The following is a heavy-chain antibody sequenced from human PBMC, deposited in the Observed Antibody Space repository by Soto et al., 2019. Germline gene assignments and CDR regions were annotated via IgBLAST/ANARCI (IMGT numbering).Heavy chain of an antibody. D-gene: IGHD2-2*01. CDR2: ISYDGSNK. Sequence: PGGSLRLSCAASGFTFSSYGMHWVRQAPGKGLEWVAVISYDGSNKYYADSVKGRFTISRDNSKNTLYLQMNSLRAEDTAVYYCAKDFHSFPFVVLPALDYWGQGTLVTVSS. J-gene: IGHJ4*02. CDR1: GFTFSSYG. CDR3: AKDFHSFPFVVLPALDY. V-gene: IGHV3-30*18.